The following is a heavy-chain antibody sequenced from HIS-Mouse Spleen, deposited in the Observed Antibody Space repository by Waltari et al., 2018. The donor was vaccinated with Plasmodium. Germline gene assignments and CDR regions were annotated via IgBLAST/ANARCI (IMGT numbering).Heavy chain of an antibody. J-gene: IGHJ4*02. CDR1: GGSFSGYY. V-gene: IGHV4-34*01. CDR2: INHSGST. D-gene: IGHD6-19*01. Sequence: QVRLQQWGAGLLKPSETLSLTCAVYGGSFSGYYWSWIRQPPGTGLEWIGEINHSGSTNYNPSLKSRVTISVDTSKNQFSLKLSSVTAADTAVYYCARGPGYSSGWYYFDYWGQGTLVTVSS. CDR3: ARGPGYSSGWYYFDY.